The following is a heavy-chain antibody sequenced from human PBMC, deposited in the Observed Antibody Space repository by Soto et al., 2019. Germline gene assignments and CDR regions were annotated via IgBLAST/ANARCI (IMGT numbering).Heavy chain of an antibody. CDR1: GGSISTDHYH. Sequence: QVQLQESGPGLVRPSQTLSLTCTVSGGSISTDHYHWTWIRQPPGKGLEWIGYIHYSGSIYSNPSLQCRVTMSVDTSNNLFSLKLSSVTAADSAVYFCAREDDGGDRDYYGLDVWGQGTTVTVSS. V-gene: IGHV4-30-4*01. CDR3: AREDDGGDRDYYGLDV. D-gene: IGHD2-21*02. CDR2: IHYSGSI. J-gene: IGHJ6*02.